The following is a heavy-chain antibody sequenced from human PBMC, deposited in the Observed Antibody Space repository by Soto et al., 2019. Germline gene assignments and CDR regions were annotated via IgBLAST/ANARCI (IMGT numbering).Heavy chain of an antibody. V-gene: IGHV1-3*01. CDR3: ARSAKKTWLPDF. Sequence: ASVKVSCKASGFSFIDYSILWVRQAPGQSLEWLGWINAGNGNTKYSHKFQDRVTITSDTSATTTYMELRSLRSEDTAVFYCARSAKKTWLPDFWGQGTLLTVSS. J-gene: IGHJ1*01. D-gene: IGHD5-12*01. CDR2: INAGNGNT. CDR1: GFSFIDYS.